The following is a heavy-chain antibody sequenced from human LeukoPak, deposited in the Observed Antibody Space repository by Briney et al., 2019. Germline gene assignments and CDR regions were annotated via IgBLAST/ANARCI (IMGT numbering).Heavy chain of an antibody. CDR1: GYTFTSYG. D-gene: IGHD6-19*01. J-gene: IGHJ6*03. V-gene: IGHV1-18*01. Sequence: ASVKVSCKASGYTFTSYGISWVRQAPGQGLEWMGWISAYNGNTNYAQKLQGRVTMTTDTSTSTAYMELRSLRSDDTAVYYCARVVMGSSGWSYYYYYMDVWGKGTTVTVSS. CDR2: ISAYNGNT. CDR3: ARVVMGSSGWSYYYYYMDV.